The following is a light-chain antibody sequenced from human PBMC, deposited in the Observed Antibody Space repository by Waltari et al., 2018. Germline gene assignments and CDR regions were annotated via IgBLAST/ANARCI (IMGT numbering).Light chain of an antibody. J-gene: IGKJ1*01. CDR2: GAS. CDR3: QHYERLPAT. V-gene: IGKV3-20*01. Sequence: EIVLTQSPGTLSLSPGERATLSCRASQSVSRALAWYQQKPGQAPRLLIYGASNRATGIPDRFSGSGSGTDFSLTISRLDPEDVAVYHCQHYERLPATFGQGTKVEIK. CDR1: QSVSRA.